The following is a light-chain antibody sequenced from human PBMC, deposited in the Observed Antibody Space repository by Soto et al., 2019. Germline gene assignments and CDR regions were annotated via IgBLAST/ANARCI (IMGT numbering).Light chain of an antibody. CDR3: SSYTGGNPSYV. CDR1: SSNIGAGYD. Sequence: QSVLTQPPSVSGAPGQRVTISCTGSSSNIGAGYDVHWYQQLPGKAPKLMIYEVTIRPSGVSDRFSGSKSGNTASLTVSGLQAEDEADYYCSSYTGGNPSYVFGTGTKVTVL. CDR2: EVT. V-gene: IGLV1-40*01. J-gene: IGLJ1*01.